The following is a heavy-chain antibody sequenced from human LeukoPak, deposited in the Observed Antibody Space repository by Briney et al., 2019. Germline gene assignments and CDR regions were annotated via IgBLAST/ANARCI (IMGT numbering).Heavy chain of an antibody. V-gene: IGHV3-48*03. CDR3: ARVLGYYDSSTYYSPGAFDI. CDR1: GFTFSSYK. Sequence: GGSLRLSWAAAGFTFSSYKMNWVRQAAGKGLEWVLYISGSGSSRYYADPVKGRFTISRDNAKNSLYLQMNSLRAEDTAVYYCARVLGYYDSSTYYSPGAFDIWGQGTMVAVCS. CDR2: ISGSGSSR. D-gene: IGHD3-22*01. J-gene: IGHJ3*02.